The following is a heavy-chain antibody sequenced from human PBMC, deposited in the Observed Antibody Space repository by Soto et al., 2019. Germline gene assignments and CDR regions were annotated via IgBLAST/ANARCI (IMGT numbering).Heavy chain of an antibody. Sequence: ASETLSLTCAVYGGSFSGYYWSWIRQPPGKGLEWIGEINHSGSTNYNPSLKSRVTISVDTSKNQFSLKLSSVTAADTAVYYCARGIAARTKYYYYYMDVWGKGTTVTVSS. V-gene: IGHV4-34*01. J-gene: IGHJ6*03. CDR3: ARGIAARTKYYYYYMDV. CDR2: INHSGST. D-gene: IGHD6-6*01. CDR1: GGSFSGYY.